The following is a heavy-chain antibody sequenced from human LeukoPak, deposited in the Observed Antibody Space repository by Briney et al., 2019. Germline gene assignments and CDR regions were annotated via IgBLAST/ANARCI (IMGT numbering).Heavy chain of an antibody. D-gene: IGHD3-22*01. CDR1: GGSISSSSYY. V-gene: IGHV4-39*01. CDR3: ASQGRKNYDSSGYYYAS. CDR2: IYYSGST. J-gene: IGHJ4*02. Sequence: SETLSLTCTVSGGSISSSSYYWGWIRQPPGKGLEWIGSIYYSGSTYYNPSLKSRVTISVDTSKSQFSLKLSSVTAADTAVYYCASQGRKNYDSSGYYYASWSQGTLVTVSS.